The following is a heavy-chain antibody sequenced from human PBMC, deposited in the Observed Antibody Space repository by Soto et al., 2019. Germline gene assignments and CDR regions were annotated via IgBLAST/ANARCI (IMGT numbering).Heavy chain of an antibody. Sequence: QVQLVQSGAEVKKTGSSVKVSCKTSGGTFSTFGISWVRQAPGQGLEWMGGIIPFFGTAEYSQKFEDIITITADESTNTVYMDLRSLTSEDTAIYYCARTAPMDAGDKYYYDFWGQGALVTVSS. CDR3: ARTAPMDAGDKYYYDF. J-gene: IGHJ4*02. V-gene: IGHV1-69*01. CDR2: IIPFFGTA. D-gene: IGHD3-16*01. CDR1: GGTFSTFG.